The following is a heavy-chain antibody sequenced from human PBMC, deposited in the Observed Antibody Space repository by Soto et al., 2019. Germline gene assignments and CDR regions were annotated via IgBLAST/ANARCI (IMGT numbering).Heavy chain of an antibody. Sequence: PGGSLRLSCAASGFTFSSYAMHWVRQAPGKGLEWVTVISYDGSNKYYADSVKGRFTISRDNSKNTLYLQMNSLRAEDTAVYYCARGMGSGKYYYYYYGMDVWGQGTTVTVSS. D-gene: IGHD3-10*01. V-gene: IGHV3-30-3*01. CDR1: GFTFSSYA. CDR2: ISYDGSNK. J-gene: IGHJ6*02. CDR3: ARGMGSGKYYYYYYGMDV.